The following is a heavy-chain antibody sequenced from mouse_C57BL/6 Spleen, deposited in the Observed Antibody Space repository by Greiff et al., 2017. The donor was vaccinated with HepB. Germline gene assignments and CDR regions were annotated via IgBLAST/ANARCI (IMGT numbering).Heavy chain of an antibody. V-gene: IGHV1-64*01. D-gene: IGHD2-3*01. J-gene: IGHJ3*01. CDR3: ARSFYDGYPAWFAY. CDR1: GYTFTSYW. Sequence: QVQLQQPGAELVKPGASVKLSCKASGYTFTSYWMHWVKQRPGQGLEWIGMIHPNSGSTNYNEKFKSKATLTVDKSSSTAYMQLSSLTSEDSAVYYSARSFYDGYPAWFAYWGQGTLVTVSA. CDR2: IHPNSGST.